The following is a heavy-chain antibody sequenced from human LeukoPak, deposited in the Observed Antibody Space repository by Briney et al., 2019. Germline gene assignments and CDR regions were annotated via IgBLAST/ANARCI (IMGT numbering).Heavy chain of an antibody. Sequence: PSETLSLTCTVSGVSISSNSYYWGWIRQSPGKGLEWIGTIYYSGSTYYNPSLKSRVTISVDTSKNQISLKLSSVTAADTAMYYCARNRYYYGSGSYGVPNWFDPWGQGTLVTVSS. CDR1: GVSISSNSYY. CDR2: IYYSGST. J-gene: IGHJ5*02. V-gene: IGHV4-39*01. CDR3: ARNRYYYGSGSYGVPNWFDP. D-gene: IGHD3-10*01.